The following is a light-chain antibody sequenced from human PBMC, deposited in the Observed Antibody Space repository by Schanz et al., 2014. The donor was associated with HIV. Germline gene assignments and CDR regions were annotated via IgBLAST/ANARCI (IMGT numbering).Light chain of an antibody. CDR3: QSYDKSLRVVI. CDR1: SSDVGGFDY. Sequence: QSALTQPASVSGSPGQSVTISCTGTSSDVGGFDYVSWYQQHPGKAPKLMIYDVSNRPSGVSNRFSGSKSGNTASLSISGLQAEDEADYFCQSYDKSLRVVIFGGGTKLTVL. V-gene: IGLV2-14*01. J-gene: IGLJ2*01. CDR2: DVS.